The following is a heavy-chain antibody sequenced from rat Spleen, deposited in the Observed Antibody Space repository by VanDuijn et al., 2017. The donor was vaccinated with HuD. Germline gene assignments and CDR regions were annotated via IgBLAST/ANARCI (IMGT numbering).Heavy chain of an antibody. CDR3: AREGYNNYGVMDA. D-gene: IGHD1-10*01. Sequence: QVQLKESGPVLVQASETLSLTCTVSGFSLTNYGVIWVRQSPGKGLEWMGIIWGDGNTDYNSALKSRLSINRDTSKSQVFLKMNSLQAEDTATYYCAREGYNNYGVMDAWGQGASVTVSS. CDR2: IWGDGNT. CDR1: GFSLTNYG. V-gene: IGHV2S75*01. J-gene: IGHJ4*01.